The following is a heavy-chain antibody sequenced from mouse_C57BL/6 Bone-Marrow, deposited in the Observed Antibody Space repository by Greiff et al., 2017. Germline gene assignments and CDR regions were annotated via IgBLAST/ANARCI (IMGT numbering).Heavy chain of an antibody. J-gene: IGHJ2*01. V-gene: IGHV1-9*01. D-gene: IGHD2-10*01. Sequence: QVQLQQSGAELMKPGASVKLSCKATGYTFTGYWIEWVKQRPGHGLEWIGEILPGSGSTNYNAKFKGKATFTADTSSNTAYVQLSSLTSEDTAVYCCTTPYCPFDDWGQGTTLTVSS. CDR3: TTPYCPFDD. CDR1: GYTFTGYW. CDR2: ILPGSGST.